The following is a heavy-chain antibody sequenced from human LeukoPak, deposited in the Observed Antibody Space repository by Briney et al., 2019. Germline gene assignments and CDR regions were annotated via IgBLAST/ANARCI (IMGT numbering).Heavy chain of an antibody. J-gene: IGHJ6*02. V-gene: IGHV3-30*18. CDR1: GFTFSSYG. CDR3: AKPTDYCSSTSCLGYYYYGMDV. D-gene: IGHD2-2*01. CDR2: ISYDGSNK. Sequence: GRSLRLSCAASGFTFSSYGMHWVRQAPGKGLEWVAVISYDGSNKYYADSVKGRFTISRDNSKNTLYLQMNSLRAEDTAVYYCAKPTDYCSSTSCLGYYYYGMDVWGQGTTVTVSS.